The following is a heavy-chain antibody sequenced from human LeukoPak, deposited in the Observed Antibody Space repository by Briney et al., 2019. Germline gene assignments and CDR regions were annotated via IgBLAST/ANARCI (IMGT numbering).Heavy chain of an antibody. CDR1: GFTFSSYS. V-gene: IGHV3-21*01. Sequence: GGSLRLSCAASGFTFSSYSMNWVRQAPGKGLEWVSSISSSSSYIYYADSVKGRFTISRDNAKNSLYLQMNSLRAEDTAVYHCARDGITMVRGVTSHFDYWGQGTLVTVSS. CDR2: ISSSSSYI. CDR3: ARDGITMVRGVTSHFDY. D-gene: IGHD3-10*01. J-gene: IGHJ4*02.